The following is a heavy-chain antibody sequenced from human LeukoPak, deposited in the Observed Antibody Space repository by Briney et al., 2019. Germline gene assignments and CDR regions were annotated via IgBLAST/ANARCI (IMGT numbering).Heavy chain of an antibody. CDR1: GYTFTGYY. J-gene: IGHJ5*02. V-gene: IGHV1-2*02. Sequence: ASVKVSCKASGYTFTGYYIHWVRQAPGQGLEWMGWINPNSGGTNYAQRFQGRVTVTRDTSISTAYMELNSLRSDDTAVYYCARVRGVVVVAASFDPWGQGTLVTVSS. CDR3: ARVRGVVVVAASFDP. CDR2: INPNSGGT. D-gene: IGHD2-15*01.